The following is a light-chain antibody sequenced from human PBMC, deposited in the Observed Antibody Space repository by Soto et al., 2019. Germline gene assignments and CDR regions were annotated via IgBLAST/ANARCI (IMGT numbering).Light chain of an antibody. Sequence: EIVLTQSPGTLSLSPGERASLSCRASQSVISSYLAWYQHKPGQAPRLLIYGASNRATGIPDSYSGSGSGTDFPLTISRLEPEDFAGYYCLQYGHSPSRGCTFGPGTKVDIK. CDR2: GAS. V-gene: IGKV3-20*01. J-gene: IGKJ3*01. CDR3: LQYGHSPSRGCT. CDR1: QSVISSY.